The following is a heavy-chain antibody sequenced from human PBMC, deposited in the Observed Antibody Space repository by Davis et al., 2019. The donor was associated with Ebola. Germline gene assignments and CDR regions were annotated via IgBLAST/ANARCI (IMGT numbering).Heavy chain of an antibody. J-gene: IGHJ6*02. Sequence: GESLKISCKGSGYTFNNFWIGWVRQMPGKGLEWMGIIYPGDSDARYSPSFQGQVTNSADKSMSTAYLQWRSLKASDTAMYYCARARGDTLLWPAAFDIWGQGTTVTVSS. D-gene: IGHD5-18*01. V-gene: IGHV5-51*01. CDR1: GYTFNNFW. CDR3: ARARGDTLLWPAAFDI. CDR2: IYPGDSDA.